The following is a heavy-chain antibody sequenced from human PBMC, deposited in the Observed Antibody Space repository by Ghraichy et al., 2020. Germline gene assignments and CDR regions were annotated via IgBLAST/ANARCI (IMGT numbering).Heavy chain of an antibody. D-gene: IGHD6-13*01. CDR1: GGSFSGYY. V-gene: IGHV4-34*01. CDR3: ARGPLGTGYSSSWYGVPYYYYGMDV. CDR2: INHSGST. J-gene: IGHJ6*02. Sequence: SETLSLTCAVYGGSFSGYYWSWIRQPPGKGLEWIGEINHSGSTNYNPSLKSRVTISVDTSKNQFSLKLSSVTAADTAVYYCARGPLGTGYSSSWYGVPYYYYGMDVWGQGTTVTVSS.